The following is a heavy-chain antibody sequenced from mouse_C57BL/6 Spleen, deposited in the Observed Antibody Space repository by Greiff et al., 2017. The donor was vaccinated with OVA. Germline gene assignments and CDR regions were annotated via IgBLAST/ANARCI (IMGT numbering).Heavy chain of an antibody. CDR1: GYTFTEYT. CDR3: ARHEDDGYYHY. Sequence: VKLQESGAELVKPGASVKLSCKASGYTFTEYTIHWVKQRSGQGLEWIGWFYPGSGSIKYNEKFKDKATLTANKSSSTVYMGLSRLTSEDSAVYFWARHEDDGYYHYWGQGTTLTVSS. D-gene: IGHD2-3*01. J-gene: IGHJ2*01. CDR2: FYPGSGSI. V-gene: IGHV1-62-2*01.